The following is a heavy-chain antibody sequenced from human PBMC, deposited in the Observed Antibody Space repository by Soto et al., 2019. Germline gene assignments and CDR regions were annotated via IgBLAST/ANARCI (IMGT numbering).Heavy chain of an antibody. V-gene: IGHV4-34*01. CDR3: ARDGVGATRYYYYGMDV. CDR1: GGSFSGYY. Sequence: SETLSLTCAVYGGSFSGYYWSWIRQPPGKGLEWIGEINHSGSTNYSPSLKSRVTISVDTSKNQFSLKLSSVTAADTAVYYCARDGVGATRYYYYGMDVWGQGTTVTVSS. D-gene: IGHD1-26*01. J-gene: IGHJ6*02. CDR2: INHSGST.